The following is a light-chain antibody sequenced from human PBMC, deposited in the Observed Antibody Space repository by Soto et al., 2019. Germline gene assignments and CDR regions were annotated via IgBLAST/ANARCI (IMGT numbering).Light chain of an antibody. CDR3: SSYTTSSTLV. Sequence: QSVLTQPASVSGSPGQSITISCTGTSSDIGAYDYVSWYQQHPGIAPKLMTYEVSNRPSGASNRFSGSKSGNAASLTISGLQAEDEADYYCSSYTTSSTLVFGGGTKLTVL. J-gene: IGLJ2*01. CDR1: SSDIGAYDY. V-gene: IGLV2-14*01. CDR2: EVS.